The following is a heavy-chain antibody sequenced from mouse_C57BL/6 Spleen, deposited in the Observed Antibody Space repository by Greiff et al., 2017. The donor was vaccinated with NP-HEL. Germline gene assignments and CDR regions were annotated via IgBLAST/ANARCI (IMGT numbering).Heavy chain of an antibody. D-gene: IGHD1-1*01. CDR1: GFTFSSYA. V-gene: IGHV5-9-1*02. Sequence: EVHLVESGEGLVKPGGSLKLSCAASGFTFSSYAMSWVRQTPEKRLEWVAYISSGGDYIYYADTVKGRFTISRDNARNTLYLQMSSLKSEDTAMYYCTSYYGSFYAMDYWGQGTSVTVSS. CDR2: ISSGGDYI. CDR3: TSYYGSFYAMDY. J-gene: IGHJ4*01.